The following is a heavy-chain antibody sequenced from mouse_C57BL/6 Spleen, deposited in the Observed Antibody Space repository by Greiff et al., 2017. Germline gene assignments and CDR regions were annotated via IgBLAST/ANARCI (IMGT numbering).Heavy chain of an antibody. CDR2: IAPNSSGT. J-gene: IGHJ4*01. CDR3: ARLGSRWNAMDY. D-gene: IGHD1-1*01. CDR1: CYTFTSYW. V-gene: IGHV1-72*01. Sequence: VQLQQPGAELVKPGASVKLSCKASCYTFTSYWMHWVKQRPGRGLEWIGRIAPNSSGTKYNEKFKCKTTLTVDKPSSTAYMQLSSLTSEDSAVYYCARLGSRWNAMDYWGQGTSVTVSS.